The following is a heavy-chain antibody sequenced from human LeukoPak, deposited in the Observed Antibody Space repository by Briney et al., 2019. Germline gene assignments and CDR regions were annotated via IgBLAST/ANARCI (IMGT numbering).Heavy chain of an antibody. Sequence: GASVKVSCNASGYTFASYYIHWGRQAPGQGPEWMGIINPSGGSAGYAQNFQGRVTMTRDTSTSTVYMELSSLRSEDTAVYYCARGMVRGVIRGSFDYWGQGTPVTVSS. D-gene: IGHD3-10*01. V-gene: IGHV1-46*01. CDR1: GYTFASYY. J-gene: IGHJ4*02. CDR2: INPSGGSA. CDR3: ARGMVRGVIRGSFDY.